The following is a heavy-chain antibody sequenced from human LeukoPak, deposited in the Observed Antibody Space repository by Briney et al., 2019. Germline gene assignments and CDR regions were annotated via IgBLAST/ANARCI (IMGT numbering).Heavy chain of an antibody. J-gene: IGHJ5*02. D-gene: IGHD6-6*01. CDR2: IYTSGST. CDR3: ANLARGGNWFDP. Sequence: PSETLSLTCTVSGDSISSYYWSWIRQPAGKGLEWIGRIYTSGSTNYNPSLKSRVTISVDTSKNQFSLKLSSVTAADTAVYYCANLARGGNWFDPWGQGTLVTVSS. CDR1: GDSISSYY. V-gene: IGHV4-4*07.